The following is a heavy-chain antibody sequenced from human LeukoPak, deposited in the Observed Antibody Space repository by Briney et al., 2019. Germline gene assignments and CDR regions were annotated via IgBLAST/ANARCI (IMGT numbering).Heavy chain of an antibody. V-gene: IGHV4-38-2*02. CDR1: GYSISSGYY. J-gene: IGHJ4*02. Sequence: SETLSLTCTVSGYSISSGYYWGWIRQPPGKGLEWIGSIYYSGSTYYSPSLKSRVTVSVDTSKNEFSLKLSSVTAADTAVYFCARGIVGSRDFYFRYYFDYWGQGTLVTVSS. D-gene: IGHD3/OR15-3a*01. CDR2: IYYSGST. CDR3: ARGIVGSRDFYFRYYFDY.